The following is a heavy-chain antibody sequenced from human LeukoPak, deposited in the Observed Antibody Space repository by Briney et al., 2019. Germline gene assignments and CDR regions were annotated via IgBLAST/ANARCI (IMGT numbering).Heavy chain of an antibody. V-gene: IGHV1-18*01. J-gene: IGHJ4*02. CDR1: GYTFTSYG. D-gene: IGHD3-22*01. CDR3: ARGSDSSGYGDFDY. CDR2: ISAYNGNT. Sequence: WASVKVSCKASGYTFTSYGISWVRQAPGQGLEWMGWISAYNGNTNYAQKLQGRVTMTTDTSTSTAYMELRSLRSDDTAVYYCARGSDSSGYGDFDYWGQGTLVTVSS.